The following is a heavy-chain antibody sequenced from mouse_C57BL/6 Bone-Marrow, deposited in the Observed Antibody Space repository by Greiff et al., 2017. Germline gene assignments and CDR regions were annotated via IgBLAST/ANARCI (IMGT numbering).Heavy chain of an antibody. CDR1: GFSFNTYA. CDR2: IRSKSNNYAT. CDR3: VRRGYDGYAMDY. J-gene: IGHJ4*01. D-gene: IGHD2-3*01. Sequence: DVMLVESGGGLVQPKGSLKLSCAASGFSFNTYAMNWVRQAPGKGLEWVARIRSKSNNYATYYADSVKDRFTISRDDSESMLYLQMNNLKTEDTAMYYCVRRGYDGYAMDYWGQGTSVTVSS. V-gene: IGHV10-1*01.